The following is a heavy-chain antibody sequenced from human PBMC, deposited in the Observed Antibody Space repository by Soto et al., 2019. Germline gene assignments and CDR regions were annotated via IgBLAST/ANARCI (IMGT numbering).Heavy chain of an antibody. CDR2: ISGRGSIT. Sequence: QVQLVESGGGLVKPVGSLRLSFAASGFTFRDSYMSWIRQAPGRGLEWVAYISGRGSITDYADSVKGRFTVSRDNTKNSLYLQMNSLRAEDSAVYYCATESWSTHHYWGQGTLVTVSS. V-gene: IGHV3-11*01. CDR3: ATESWSTHHY. J-gene: IGHJ4*02. D-gene: IGHD3-10*01. CDR1: GFTFRDSY.